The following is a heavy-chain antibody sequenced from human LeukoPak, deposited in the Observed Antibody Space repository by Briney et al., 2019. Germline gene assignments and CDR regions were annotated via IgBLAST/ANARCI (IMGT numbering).Heavy chain of an antibody. Sequence: PGGSLRLSCAASGFTFSSYSMNWVRRAPGKGLEWVSSISSSSSYIYYADSVKGRFTISRDNAKNSLYLRMNSLRAEDTAVYYCARERMTDCSSTSCYIAFFDYWGQGTLVTVSS. CDR3: ARERMTDCSSTSCYIAFFDY. V-gene: IGHV3-21*01. J-gene: IGHJ4*02. CDR1: GFTFSSYS. CDR2: ISSSSSYI. D-gene: IGHD2-2*02.